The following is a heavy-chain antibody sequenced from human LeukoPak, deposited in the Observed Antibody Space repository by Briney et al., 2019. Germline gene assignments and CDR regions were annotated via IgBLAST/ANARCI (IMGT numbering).Heavy chain of an antibody. CDR1: GFTVSSNY. J-gene: IGHJ3*02. V-gene: IGHV3-66*02. CDR3: ARDRSYSYGHDAFDI. CDR2: IYSGGST. Sequence: GGSLRLSCAASGFTVSSNYMSWVRQAPGKGLEWVSVIYSGGSTYYADSVKGRFTIPRDNSKNTLYLQMNSLRAEDTAVCYCARDRSYSYGHDAFDIWGQGTMVTVSS. D-gene: IGHD5-18*01.